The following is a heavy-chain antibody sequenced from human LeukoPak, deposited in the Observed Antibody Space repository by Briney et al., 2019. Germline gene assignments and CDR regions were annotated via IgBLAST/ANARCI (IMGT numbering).Heavy chain of an antibody. D-gene: IGHD3-10*01. CDR3: ARGGLGAPFDP. CDR1: GLSISGQW. CDR2: IKHDGSEE. J-gene: IGHJ5*02. V-gene: IGHV3-7*03. Sequence: GESLRLSCVASGLSISGQWMNWVRQAPGQGLEWVANIKHDGSEEYYVDSVKGRFTISRDNSKDTLYLQMNSLRAEDTAVYSCARGGLGAPFDPWGQGTLVTVSS.